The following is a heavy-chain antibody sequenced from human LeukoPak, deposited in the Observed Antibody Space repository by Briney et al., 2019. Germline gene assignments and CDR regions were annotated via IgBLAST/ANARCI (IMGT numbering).Heavy chain of an antibody. CDR3: ARDGEGKYCSSTSCPRLNY. J-gene: IGHJ4*02. CDR2: ISAYNGNT. CDR1: GYTFTSYG. V-gene: IGHV1-18*04. Sequence: ASVKVSFKASGYTFTSYGISWVRQAPGQGLEWMGWISAYNGNTNYAQKLQGRVTMTTDTSTSTAYMELRSLRSDDTAVYYCARDGEGKYCSSTSCPRLNYWGQGTLVTVSS. D-gene: IGHD2-2*01.